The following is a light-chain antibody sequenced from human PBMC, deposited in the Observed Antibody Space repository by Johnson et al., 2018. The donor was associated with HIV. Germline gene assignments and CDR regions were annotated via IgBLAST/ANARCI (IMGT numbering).Light chain of an antibody. CDR1: YSTIGNNY. CDR3: GTWDNSLNVYV. Sequence: VLTQPPSVSAAPGQKVTISCSGSYSTIGNNYVSWYQQVPGTAPKPLIYDNDKRPSGIPDRFSGSKSGTSATLGTTGLQTGDEADYYCGTWDNSLNVYVFGTGTKVTVL. J-gene: IGLJ1*01. V-gene: IGLV1-51*01. CDR2: DND.